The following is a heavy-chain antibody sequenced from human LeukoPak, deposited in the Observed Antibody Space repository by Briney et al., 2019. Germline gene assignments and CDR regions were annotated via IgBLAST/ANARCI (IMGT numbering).Heavy chain of an antibody. J-gene: IGHJ4*02. CDR1: GGSIRSYY. CDR2: IYYSGST. CDR3: ARDGSEGLFDY. V-gene: IGHV4-59*12. D-gene: IGHD3-10*02. Sequence: SETLSLTCTVSGGSIRSYYWTWIRQPPGMGLEWIGYIYYSGSTNNNPSLKSRVTILVDTSKNQFSLKLTSVTAADTAVYYCARDGSEGLFDYWGQGTLVTVSS.